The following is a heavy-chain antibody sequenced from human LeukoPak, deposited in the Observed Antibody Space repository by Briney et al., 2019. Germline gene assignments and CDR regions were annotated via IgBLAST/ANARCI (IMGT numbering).Heavy chain of an antibody. CDR3: ARQPRTSGWYREIPYFDY. CDR2: IYYGGST. CDR1: GSSISSYY. J-gene: IGHJ4*02. Sequence: SETLSLTCTVSGSSISSYYWSWIRQPPGKGLEWIGYIYYGGSTNYNPSLKSRVTISVDTSKNQFSLKLSSVTAADTAVYYCARQPRTSGWYREIPYFDYWGQGTLVTVSS. D-gene: IGHD6-19*01. V-gene: IGHV4-59*08.